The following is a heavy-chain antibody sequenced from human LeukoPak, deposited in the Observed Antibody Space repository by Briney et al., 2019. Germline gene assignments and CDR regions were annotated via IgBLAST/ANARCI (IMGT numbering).Heavy chain of an antibody. V-gene: IGHV4-61*01. Sequence: SETLSLTCIVSGGSVSSGSYYWSWIRQPPGKGLEWIGYIYYSGNTNYNPSLKSRVTMSVEMSRNQFSLKLSSVTAADSAVYYCARSPRGTLGAFDHWGQGTLVTVSS. CDR2: IYYSGNT. CDR1: GGSVSSGSYY. J-gene: IGHJ4*02. CDR3: ARSPRGTLGAFDH. D-gene: IGHD3-16*01.